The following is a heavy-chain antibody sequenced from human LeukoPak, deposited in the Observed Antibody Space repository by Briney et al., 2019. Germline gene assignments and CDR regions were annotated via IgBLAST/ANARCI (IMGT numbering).Heavy chain of an antibody. D-gene: IGHD3-10*01. V-gene: IGHV4-59*01. CDR2: IYYSGST. Sequence: SETLSLTCTVSGGSFSSYYWSWIRQSPGKGLEWIGYIYYSGSTNYNPSLKSRVTISVDTSKNQFSLKLSSVTAADTAVYYCARPNMVRGVRAFDIWGQGTMVTVSS. CDR1: GGSFSSYY. CDR3: ARPNMVRGVRAFDI. J-gene: IGHJ3*02.